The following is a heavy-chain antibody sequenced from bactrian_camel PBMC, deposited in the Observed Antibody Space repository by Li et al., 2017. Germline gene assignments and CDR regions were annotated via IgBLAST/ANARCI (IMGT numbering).Heavy chain of an antibody. CDR1: GFTFSSYY. D-gene: IGHD2*01. V-gene: IGHV3S40*01. J-gene: IGHJ4*01. CDR2: IINRGGTT. Sequence: QLVESGGGSVQAGGSLRLSCAASGFTFSSYYMGWVRQAPGKGLEWVSIINRGGTTYYADSMKGRFTISRDNATNTVYLQMNSLKPEDTAVYYCVSLVGRPLVHQGTQVTVS.